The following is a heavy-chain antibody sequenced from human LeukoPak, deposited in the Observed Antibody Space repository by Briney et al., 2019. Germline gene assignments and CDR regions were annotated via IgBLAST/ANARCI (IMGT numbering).Heavy chain of an antibody. J-gene: IGHJ3*02. CDR2: ISSSGSTI. Sequence: PGGSLRLSCAASGFTFSDYYMSWIRQAPGKGLEWVSYISSSGSTIYYADSVKGRFTISRDNAKNSLYLQMNSLRAEDMALYYCAKLSDGSSESFDIWGQGTMVTVSS. D-gene: IGHD3-22*01. V-gene: IGHV3-11*01. CDR3: AKLSDGSSESFDI. CDR1: GFTFSDYY.